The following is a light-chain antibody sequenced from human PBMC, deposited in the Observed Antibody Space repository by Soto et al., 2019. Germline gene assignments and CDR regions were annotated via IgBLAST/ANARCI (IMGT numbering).Light chain of an antibody. V-gene: IGKV3-11*01. Sequence: IVLTHSPGTLSLSPGEIAILSYRASESVRGYLAWYQQKPGQAPRLLIHDASDRATGIPVRFSGSGSETDFTLTISSLEPEDSAVYYCQQRYNWPGTFGQGTKVDIK. J-gene: IGKJ1*01. CDR3: QQRYNWPGT. CDR1: ESVRGY. CDR2: DAS.